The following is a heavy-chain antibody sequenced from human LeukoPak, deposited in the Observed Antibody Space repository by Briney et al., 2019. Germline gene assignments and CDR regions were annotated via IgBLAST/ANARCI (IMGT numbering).Heavy chain of an antibody. CDR1: GYTFTGYY. CDR3: ARVGDGYGDSEIENYFDY. Sequence: ASVKVSCKASGYTFTGYYMHWVRQAPGQGLEWMGWINPNSGGTNYAQKFQGRVTMTRDTSISTAYMELSRLRSDDTAVYYCARVGDGYGDSEIENYFDYWGQGTLVTVSS. D-gene: IGHD4-17*01. V-gene: IGHV1-2*02. J-gene: IGHJ4*02. CDR2: INPNSGGT.